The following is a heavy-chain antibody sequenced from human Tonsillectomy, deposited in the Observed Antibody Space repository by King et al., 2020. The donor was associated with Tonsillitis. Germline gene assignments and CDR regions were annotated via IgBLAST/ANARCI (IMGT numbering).Heavy chain of an antibody. J-gene: IGHJ4*02. V-gene: IGHV3-30*18. D-gene: IGHD3-22*01. CDR2: ISYDGSNK. CDR3: AKGGSLYSSCYLGY. CDR1: GFTFSSYG. Sequence: VQLVESGGGVVQPGRSLRLSCAASGFTFSSYGMHWVRQAPGKGLERVAVISYDGSNKYYADSVKGRFTISRDNSKNTLYLKMNSLRCEEQAVYYCAKGGSLYSSCYLGYWGQGTLVTVSS.